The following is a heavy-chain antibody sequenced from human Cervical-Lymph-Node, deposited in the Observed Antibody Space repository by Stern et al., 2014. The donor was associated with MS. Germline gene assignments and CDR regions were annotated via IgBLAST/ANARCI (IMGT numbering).Heavy chain of an antibody. D-gene: IGHD2-15*01. V-gene: IGHV4-34*01. CDR2: INHSGSS. J-gene: IGHJ5*02. Sequence: QVQLQQWGTGLLRPSETLSLTCAVSGGSFSGYYWTWIRQPPGKGLEWIGEINHSGSSSYNPTLKMRITISVDMSKRQFSLKLSIVTAADTAVYYCARGGIFDPWGQGTLVTVSS. CDR3: ARGGIFDP. CDR1: GGSFSGYY.